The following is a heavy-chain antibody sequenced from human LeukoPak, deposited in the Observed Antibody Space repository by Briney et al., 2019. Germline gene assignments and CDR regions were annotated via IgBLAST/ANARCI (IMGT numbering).Heavy chain of an antibody. J-gene: IGHJ4*02. CDR3: ARAPFYFDSSNHPYFDY. CDR2: IYTSGNT. Sequence: GGSLRLSCAASGFTVSRSYISWVRQAPGKGLEWVSVIYTSGNTYYADSVKGRFTISRDNSKNTLYLQMNSLRAEDTAVYYCARAPFYFDSSNHPYFDYWGQGTLVTVSS. D-gene: IGHD3-22*01. V-gene: IGHV3-53*01. CDR1: GFTVSRSY.